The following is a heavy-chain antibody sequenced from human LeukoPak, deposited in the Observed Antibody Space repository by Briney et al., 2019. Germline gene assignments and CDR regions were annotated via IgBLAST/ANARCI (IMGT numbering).Heavy chain of an antibody. V-gene: IGHV4-59*12. CDR3: AREHPSYDFWSDYYPL. CDR1: GGSISSYY. CDR2: IYYSGST. J-gene: IGHJ4*02. Sequence: SETLSLTCTVSGGSISSYYWSWIRQPPGKGLEWIGYIYYSGSTNYNPSLKSRVTISVDTSKNQFSLKLSSVTAADTAVYYCAREHPSYDFWSDYYPLWGQGTLVTVSS. D-gene: IGHD3-3*01.